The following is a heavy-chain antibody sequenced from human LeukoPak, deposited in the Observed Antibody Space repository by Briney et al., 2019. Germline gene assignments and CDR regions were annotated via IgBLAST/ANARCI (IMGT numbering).Heavy chain of an antibody. Sequence: SETLSLTCTVSGGSISSYYWSWIRQPPGKGLEWIGYIYYSGSTNYNPSLKSRVTISVDTSKNQFSLKLSSVTAADTAVYYCARHLYFGGLFDYWGQGTLVTVSS. CDR2: IYYSGST. CDR1: GGSISSYY. D-gene: IGHD3-9*01. CDR3: ARHLYFGGLFDY. V-gene: IGHV4-59*08. J-gene: IGHJ4*02.